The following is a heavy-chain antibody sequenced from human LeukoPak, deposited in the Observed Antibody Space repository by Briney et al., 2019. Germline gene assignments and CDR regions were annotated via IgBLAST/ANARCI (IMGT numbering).Heavy chain of an antibody. CDR2: SNPSGGST. V-gene: IGHV1-46*01. Sequence: ASVKVSCKASGYTFTSYYMHWVRQAPGQGLEWMGISNPSGGSTSYAQKFQGRVTMTRDTSTSTVYMELSSLRSEDTAVYYCARDGPRIAALGEDFDYRGQGTLVTVSS. CDR1: GYTFTSYY. J-gene: IGHJ4*02. D-gene: IGHD6-6*01. CDR3: ARDGPRIAALGEDFDY.